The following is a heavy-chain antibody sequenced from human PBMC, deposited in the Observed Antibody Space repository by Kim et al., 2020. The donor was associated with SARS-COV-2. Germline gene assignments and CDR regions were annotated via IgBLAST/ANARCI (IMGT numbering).Heavy chain of an antibody. V-gene: IGHV4-34*01. J-gene: IGHJ5*02. CDR2: INHSGST. CDR3: ARGNGIAAAGTFNWFDP. CDR1: GGSFSGYY. D-gene: IGHD6-13*01. Sequence: SETLSLTCAVYGGSFSGYYWSWIRQPPGKGLEWIGEINHSGSTNYNPSLKSRVTISVDTSKNQFSLKLSSVTAADTAVYYCARGNGIAAAGTFNWFDPWGQGTLVTVSS.